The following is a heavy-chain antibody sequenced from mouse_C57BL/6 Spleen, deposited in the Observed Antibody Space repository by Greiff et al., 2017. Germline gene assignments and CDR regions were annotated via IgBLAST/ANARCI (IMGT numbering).Heavy chain of an antibody. J-gene: IGHJ2*01. D-gene: IGHD3-3*01. CDR2: ISDGGSYT. V-gene: IGHV5-4*01. CDR3: ARDRGTLDY. Sequence: EVKVEESGGGLVKPGGSLKLSCAASGFTFSSYAMSWVRQTPEKRLEWVATISDGGSYTYYPDNVKGRFTISRDNAKNNLYLQMRHLKSEDTAMYYCARDRGTLDYWGQGTTLTVSS. CDR1: GFTFSSYA.